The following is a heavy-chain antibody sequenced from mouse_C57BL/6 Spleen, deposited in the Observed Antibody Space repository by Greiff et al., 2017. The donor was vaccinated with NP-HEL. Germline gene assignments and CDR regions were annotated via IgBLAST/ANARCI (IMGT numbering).Heavy chain of an antibody. CDR3: ARWEVGLYAMDY. V-gene: IGHV1-76*01. CDR2: IYPGSGNT. Sequence: QVQLQQSGAELVRPGASVKLSCKASGYTFTDYYINWVKQRPGQGLEWIARIYPGSGNTYYNEKFKGKATLTAEKSSSTAYMQLSSLTSEDSAVYFCARWEVGLYAMDYWGQGTSVTVSS. J-gene: IGHJ4*01. CDR1: GYTFTDYY. D-gene: IGHD4-1*01.